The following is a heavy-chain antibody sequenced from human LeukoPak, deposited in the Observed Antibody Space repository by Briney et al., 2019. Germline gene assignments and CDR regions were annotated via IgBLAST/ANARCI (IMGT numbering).Heavy chain of an antibody. D-gene: IGHD6-19*01. CDR2: ISYSGST. Sequence: SETLSLTCTVSGGSISSYYWSGIRQPPGKGLDWIGYISYSGSTNYNPSLKSRVTISVDTSKNQFSLKLSSVTAADTAVYYCARVWIAVAGSPYYFDYWGQGTLVTVSS. CDR1: GGSISSYY. J-gene: IGHJ4*02. CDR3: ARVWIAVAGSPYYFDY. V-gene: IGHV4-59*01.